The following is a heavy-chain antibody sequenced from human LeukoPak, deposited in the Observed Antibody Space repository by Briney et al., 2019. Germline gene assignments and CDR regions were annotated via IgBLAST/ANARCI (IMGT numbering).Heavy chain of an antibody. CDR3: ARRVPGGYFGL. D-gene: IGHD2-8*02. V-gene: IGHV4-59*08. Sequence: SETLSLTCTVSGGSISSYYWSWSRQPPGKGLEGTGYIFYSGTTNYKPSLKGRVTISVDTSKNQFSLRLSSVTAADTAVYYCARRVPGGYFGLWGRGTLVTVSS. CDR1: GGSISSYY. J-gene: IGHJ2*01. CDR2: IFYSGTT.